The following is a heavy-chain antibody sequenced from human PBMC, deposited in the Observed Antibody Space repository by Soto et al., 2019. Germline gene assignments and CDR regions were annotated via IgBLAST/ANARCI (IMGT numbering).Heavy chain of an antibody. V-gene: IGHV3-15*01. CDR1: GFTFSNAW. Sequence: SGGSLRLSCAASGFTFSNAWMSWVRQAPGKGLEWVGRIKSKTDGGTTDYAAPVKGRFTISRDDSKNTLYLQMNSLKTEDTAVYYCTTVVVVAATAIFDYWGQGTLVTVSS. J-gene: IGHJ4*02. CDR3: TTVVVVAATAIFDY. CDR2: IKSKTDGGTT. D-gene: IGHD2-15*01.